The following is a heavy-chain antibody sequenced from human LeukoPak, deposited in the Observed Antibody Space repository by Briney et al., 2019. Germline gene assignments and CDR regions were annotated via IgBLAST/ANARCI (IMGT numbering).Heavy chain of an antibody. CDR1: GGSFSGYY. V-gene: IGHV4-34*01. D-gene: IGHD3-10*01. Sequence: PSETLSLTCAVYGGSFSGYYWSWIRQPPGKGLEWIGEINHSGSTNYNPSLKSRVTISVDTSKNQFSLKLSSVTAADTAVYYCARVSPSGVWDVWGQGTTVTVSS. CDR2: INHSGST. CDR3: ARVSPSGVWDV. J-gene: IGHJ6*02.